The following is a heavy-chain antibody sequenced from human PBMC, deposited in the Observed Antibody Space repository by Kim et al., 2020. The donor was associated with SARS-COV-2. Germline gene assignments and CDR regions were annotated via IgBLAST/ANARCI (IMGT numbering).Heavy chain of an antibody. CDR2: VYPGDSDT. Sequence: GESLKISCKGSGYSFTSYWIGWVRQMPGKGLEWMGIVYPGDSDTRYNPSFRGQVTISADKSISTAYLHWSSLKASDTAMYYCARVVPGLGYNYGGRLLGMDVWGQGTTVTVSS. V-gene: IGHV5-51*01. D-gene: IGHD5-18*01. J-gene: IGHJ6*02. CDR3: ARVVPGLGYNYGGRLLGMDV. CDR1: GYSFTSYW.